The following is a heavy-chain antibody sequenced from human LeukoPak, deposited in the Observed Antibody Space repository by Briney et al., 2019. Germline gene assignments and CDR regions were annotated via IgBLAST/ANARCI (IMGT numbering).Heavy chain of an antibody. J-gene: IGHJ4*02. D-gene: IGHD6-13*01. CDR1: GGTFSSYA. CDR3: ARGYSSSWYLGFDY. V-gene: IGHV1-69*13. CDR2: IMPTFDTA. Sequence: GASVKVSCKASGGTFSSYAISWVRQAPGQGLEWMGGIMPTFDTANYAQKFQGRVTITADESTSTAYMELSSLRSEDTAVYYCARGYSSSWYLGFDYWGQGTLVTVSS.